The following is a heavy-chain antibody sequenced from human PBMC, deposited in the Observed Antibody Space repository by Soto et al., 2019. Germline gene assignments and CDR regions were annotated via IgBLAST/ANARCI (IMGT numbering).Heavy chain of an antibody. CDR2: ISVYNGNT. V-gene: IGHV1-18*01. D-gene: IGHD2-15*01. Sequence: ASVKVSCKASGYTFPSYGISWVRQAPGQGLEWMAWISVYNGNTNYAQKFQGRVTMTTDTSTSTAYMELRSLRSDDTAVYYCALHNYCSGGRCYFDYWGQGTLVTSPQ. CDR3: ALHNYCSGGRCYFDY. J-gene: IGHJ4*02. CDR1: GYTFPSYG.